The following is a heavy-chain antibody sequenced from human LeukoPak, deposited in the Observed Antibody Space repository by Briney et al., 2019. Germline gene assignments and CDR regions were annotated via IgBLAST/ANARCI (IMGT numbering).Heavy chain of an antibody. J-gene: IGHJ4*02. D-gene: IGHD6-19*01. V-gene: IGHV3-30-3*01. CDR2: ISYDGSIK. Sequence: GGSLRLSCAASGFTFSDYYMSWVRQAPGKGLEWVAVISYDGSIKYYADSVKGRFTTSRDNSKNMLYLQMNSLSAEDTAVYYCARGPGYISGWYVLSVDYWGQGTLVTVSS. CDR1: GFTFSDYY. CDR3: ARGPGYISGWYVLSVDY.